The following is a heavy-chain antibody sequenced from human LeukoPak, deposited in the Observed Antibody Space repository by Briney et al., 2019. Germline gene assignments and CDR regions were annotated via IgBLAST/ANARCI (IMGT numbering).Heavy chain of an antibody. CDR2: IYSGGRT. V-gene: IGHV3-66*01. J-gene: IGHJ4*02. D-gene: IGHD6-19*01. CDR3: ARLAVAGTEFDY. Sequence: PGGSLRLSCAASGFTVSSNYMSWVRQAPGKGLGWVSVIYSGGRTYYADSVKGRLTISRDNTNNTVYLQMNSLRAEDTAVYYCARLAVAGTEFDYWGQGTLVTVSS. CDR1: GFTVSSNY.